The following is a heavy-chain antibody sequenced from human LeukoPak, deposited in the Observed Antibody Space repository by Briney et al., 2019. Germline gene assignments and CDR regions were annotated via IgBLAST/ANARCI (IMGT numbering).Heavy chain of an antibody. CDR1: GFTFSNNW. CDR3: AMIKEG. V-gene: IGHV3-74*01. D-gene: IGHD3-22*01. CDR2: INSDGRTT. Sequence: GXSLRLSCAACGFTFSNNWMHWVRQAPGKGLVWVSRINSDGRTTTYADSVKGRFTISRDNAKNTLYLQMNSLRAEDTAVYYCAMIKEGWGQGTLVTVSS. J-gene: IGHJ4*02.